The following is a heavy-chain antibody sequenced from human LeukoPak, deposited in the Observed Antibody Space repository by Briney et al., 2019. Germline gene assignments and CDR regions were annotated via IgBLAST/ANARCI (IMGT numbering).Heavy chain of an antibody. Sequence: ASVKVSCKASGYTFTGYYMHWVRQAPGLELEWMGWINPNSGGTNYAQKFQGRVTMTRDTSISTAYVELSRLRSDDTAVYYCARSHRRITMNAFDIWGQGTMVTVSS. CDR2: INPNSGGT. V-gene: IGHV1-2*02. D-gene: IGHD3-22*01. CDR3: ARSHRRITMNAFDI. CDR1: GYTFTGYY. J-gene: IGHJ3*02.